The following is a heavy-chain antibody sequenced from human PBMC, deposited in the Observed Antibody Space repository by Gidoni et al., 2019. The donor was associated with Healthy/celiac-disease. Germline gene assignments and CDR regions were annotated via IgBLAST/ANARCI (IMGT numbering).Heavy chain of an antibody. V-gene: IGHV4-34*01. CDR2: INHSGST. J-gene: IGHJ4*02. CDR1: GGSFSGYY. D-gene: IGHD4-17*01. CDR3: ARREIYGDYASFDY. Sequence: VQRQQSGAGLLKPSETLSLTCAVHGGSFSGYYGSWIRQPPGKGLEWIGEINHSGSTNYNPSLKSRFTISVDTSKNQFSLKLSSVTAADTAVYYCARREIYGDYASFDYWGQGTLVTVSS.